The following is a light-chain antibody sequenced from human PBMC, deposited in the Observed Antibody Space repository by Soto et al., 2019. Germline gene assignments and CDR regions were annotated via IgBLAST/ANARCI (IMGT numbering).Light chain of an antibody. Sequence: SYELTQPPSVSVAPGQTARITCGGNNIGIYSVHWYQQRPGQAPVLVVYDGSDRPSGIPERFSGSNSGNTATLTIGRVEAADEADYYCQVWDNNGGHNYVFGAGNKVIVL. V-gene: IGLV3-21*02. J-gene: IGLJ1*01. CDR2: DGS. CDR1: NIGIYS. CDR3: QVWDNNGGHNYV.